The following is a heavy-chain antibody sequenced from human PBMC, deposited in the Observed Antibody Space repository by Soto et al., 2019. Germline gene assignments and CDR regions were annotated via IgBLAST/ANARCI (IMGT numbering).Heavy chain of an antibody. CDR3: ARSPRSSPYFDY. V-gene: IGHV5-51*01. CDR1: GYTLSNFW. Sequence: LGESLKISCQCSGYTLSNFWIAWVRQLPGQGLEWMGIIYPGDSETRYSPSFHGKVTISADRSIGTAYLQWSSLEASDSGFYFCARSPRSSPYFDYWGQGALVTVSS. D-gene: IGHD6-13*01. CDR2: IYPGDSET. J-gene: IGHJ4*02.